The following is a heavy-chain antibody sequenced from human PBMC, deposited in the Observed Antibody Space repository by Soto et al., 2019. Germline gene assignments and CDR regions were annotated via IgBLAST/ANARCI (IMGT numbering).Heavy chain of an antibody. CDR1: GGSVTGGYYY. V-gene: IGHV4-61*01. Sequence: LSLTCTVSGGSVTGGYYYWSWIRQPPGKGLEWIGYIHYSGSANYNPSLKSRVTISVDTSKNQFSLKLSSVTAADTAVYYCARVVQKDGGLLSNYYYGLDVWGQGTLVTVSS. J-gene: IGHJ6*02. CDR2: IHYSGSA. D-gene: IGHD3-10*01. CDR3: ARVVQKDGGLLSNYYYGLDV.